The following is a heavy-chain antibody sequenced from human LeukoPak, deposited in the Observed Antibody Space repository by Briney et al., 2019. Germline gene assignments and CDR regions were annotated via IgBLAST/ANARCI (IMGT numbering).Heavy chain of an antibody. D-gene: IGHD2-15*01. V-gene: IGHV4-59*01. CDR1: DGSISSYY. J-gene: IGHJ3*02. CDR2: IFHTGST. Sequence: SETLSLTCTVSDGSISSYYWNWIRQTPRKGLEWIGYIFHTGSTNYNPSLKSRVTTSMDKSKNQFSLKLSSVTAADTAVYYCARGTPLLLDAFDIWGQGTMVTVSS. CDR3: ARGTPLLLDAFDI.